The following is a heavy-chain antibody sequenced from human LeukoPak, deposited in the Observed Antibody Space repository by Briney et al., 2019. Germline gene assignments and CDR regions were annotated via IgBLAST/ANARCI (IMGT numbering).Heavy chain of an antibody. V-gene: IGHV3-21*01. D-gene: IGHD4-17*01. CDR1: GFTFSSYS. J-gene: IGHJ4*02. CDR3: ARDPRTVTNGNFDY. CDR2: ITSSSSYI. Sequence: GGSLRLSCAASGFTFSSYSMNWVRQAPGKGLEWVSSITSSSSYIYYADSVKGRFTISRDNAKNSLYLQMNSLRAEDTAVYYCARDPRTVTNGNFDYWGQGTLVTVSS.